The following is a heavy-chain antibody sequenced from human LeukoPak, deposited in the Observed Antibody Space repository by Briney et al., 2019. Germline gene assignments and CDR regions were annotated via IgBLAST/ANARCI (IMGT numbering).Heavy chain of an antibody. D-gene: IGHD7-27*01. J-gene: IGHJ4*02. CDR3: ARPSTTGDSLSYFDY. Sequence: PGGALKISCKGSGYSFTSYWIGWVRQMPGKGLEWMGIIYPGDSDTRYSPSFQGQVTISADKSISTAYLQWSSLKASDTAMYYCARPSTTGDSLSYFDYWGQGTLVTVSS. CDR2: IYPGDSDT. V-gene: IGHV5-51*01. CDR1: GYSFTSYW.